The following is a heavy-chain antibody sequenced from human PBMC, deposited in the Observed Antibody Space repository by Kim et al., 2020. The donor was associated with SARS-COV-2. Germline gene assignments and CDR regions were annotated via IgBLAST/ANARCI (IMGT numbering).Heavy chain of an antibody. CDR2: INHSGNT. J-gene: IGHJ6*02. V-gene: IGHV4-34*01. CDR3: ARGSPVTTFFHYYYGMDV. CDR1: GGSFSGYY. Sequence: SETLSLTCAVYGGSFSGYYWSWIRQPPGKGLEWIGEINHSGNTNYNPSLKSRVTISVDTSRNQFSLKLTSVTAADTAVYYCARGSPVTTFFHYYYGMDVWGQGTTVTVSS. D-gene: IGHD4-17*01.